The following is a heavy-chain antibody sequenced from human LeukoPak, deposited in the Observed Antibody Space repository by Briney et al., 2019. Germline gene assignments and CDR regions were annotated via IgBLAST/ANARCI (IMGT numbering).Heavy chain of an antibody. Sequence: GASVKVSCKASGYTFTSYYMHWVRQAPGQGLEWMGIINPSGGSTSYAQKFQGRVTMTRDTSTSTVYMELSSLRSEDTAVYYCARDRVALYYDFWSGPSWAFDIWGQGTMVTVSS. CDR1: GYTFTSYY. CDR3: ARDRVALYYDFWSGPSWAFDI. J-gene: IGHJ3*02. D-gene: IGHD3-3*01. V-gene: IGHV1-46*01. CDR2: INPSGGST.